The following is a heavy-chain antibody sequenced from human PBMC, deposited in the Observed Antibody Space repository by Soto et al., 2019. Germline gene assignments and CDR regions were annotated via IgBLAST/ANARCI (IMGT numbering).Heavy chain of an antibody. CDR3: ARDLYSSTTFPTYGMDV. J-gene: IGHJ6*02. D-gene: IGHD6-13*01. CDR1: GGTFSSYT. V-gene: IGHV1-69*08. Sequence: QVQLVQSGAEVKKPGSSVKVSYNASGGTFSSYTISWVRQAPGQGLEWMGRIIPILGIANYAQKFQGRVTITADKSTSTVYMELSSPRSEDTAVYYCARDLYSSTTFPTYGMDVWGQGTTVTVSS. CDR2: IIPILGIA.